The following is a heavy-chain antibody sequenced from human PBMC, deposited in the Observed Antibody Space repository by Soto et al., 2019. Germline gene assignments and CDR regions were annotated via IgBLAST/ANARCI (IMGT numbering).Heavy chain of an antibody. CDR2: IIPIFGTA. D-gene: IGHD2-8*02. Sequence: QVQLVQSGAEVKKPGSSVKVSCKASGGTFSSYAISWVRQAPGQGLEWMGGIIPIFGTANYAQKFQGRVTNTADKSTSTAYRELSSLRSEDTAVYCCARTPWSYDGMDVWGQGTTVTVSS. CDR3: ARTPWSYDGMDV. V-gene: IGHV1-69*06. J-gene: IGHJ6*02. CDR1: GGTFSSYA.